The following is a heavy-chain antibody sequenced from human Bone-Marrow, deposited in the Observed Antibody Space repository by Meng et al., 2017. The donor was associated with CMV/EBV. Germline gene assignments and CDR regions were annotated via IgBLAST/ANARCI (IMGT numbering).Heavy chain of an antibody. CDR2: IHSGGST. Sequence: GESLKISCAASGFTVSSNYMSWVRQAPGKGLEWVSVIHSGGSTYYADSVKGRFTISRDNSKNTLYLQMNSLRAEDTAVYYCAREGVIANYYYYGMDVWGQGTTVTVSS. D-gene: IGHD2-21*01. V-gene: IGHV3-53*01. CDR3: AREGVIANYYYYGMDV. CDR1: GFTVSSNY. J-gene: IGHJ6*02.